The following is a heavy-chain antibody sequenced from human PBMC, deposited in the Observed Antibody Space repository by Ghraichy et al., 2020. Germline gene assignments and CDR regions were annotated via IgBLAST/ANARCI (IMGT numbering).Heavy chain of an antibody. CDR2: INPYSGNT. CDR1: GYTFTGNY. CDR3: ARRSGGFDY. J-gene: IGHJ4*02. V-gene: IGHV1-2*02. Sequence: ASVKVSCKASGYTFTGNYIHWVRQAPGQGLEWMGWINPYSGNTNYEEKFQGRISMTRDTSIATGYMDLNSLTSDDTAVYYCARRSGGFDYWGQGTLVTVSS. D-gene: IGHD2-8*02.